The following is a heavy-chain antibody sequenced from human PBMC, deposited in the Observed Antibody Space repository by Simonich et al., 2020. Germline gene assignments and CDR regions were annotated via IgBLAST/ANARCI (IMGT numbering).Heavy chain of an antibody. D-gene: IGHD1-1*01. Sequence: GGGLVQPGGSLRLSCAASGFTFSSYAMSWVRQAPGKGLEWVSAISGSGGSTYYADSVKGRFTIARDNSKNTLYLQMNSLRAEDTAVYYCARASLQLGAGDDAFDIWGQGTMVTVSS. CDR3: ARASLQLGAGDDAFDI. CDR1: GFTFSSYA. CDR2: ISGSGGST. V-gene: IGHV3-23*01. J-gene: IGHJ3*02.